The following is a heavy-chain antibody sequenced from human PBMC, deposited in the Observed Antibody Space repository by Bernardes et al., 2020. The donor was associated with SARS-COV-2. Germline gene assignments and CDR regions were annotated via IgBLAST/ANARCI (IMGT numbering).Heavy chain of an antibody. CDR1: GFTFSSYS. Sequence: GGSLRLSCAASGFTFSSYSMNWVCQAPGKGLEWVSYISSSSTIYYADSVKGRFTISRDNAKNSLYLQMNSLRDEDTAVYYCARDERSVTIFGVVLKGMDVWGQGTTVTVSS. CDR2: ISSSSTI. CDR3: ARDERSVTIFGVVLKGMDV. V-gene: IGHV3-48*02. D-gene: IGHD3-3*01. J-gene: IGHJ6*02.